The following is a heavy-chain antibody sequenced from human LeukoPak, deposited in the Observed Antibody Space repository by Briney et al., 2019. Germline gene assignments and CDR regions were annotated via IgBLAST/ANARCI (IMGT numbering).Heavy chain of an antibody. CDR2: INPNTGDR. CDR1: GYTFTNNH. V-gene: IGHV1-8*03. D-gene: IGHD4-17*01. J-gene: IGHJ4*02. Sequence: GASLKVSCKASGYTFTNNHINWVRQAPGQGLEWMGWINPNTGDRGYAQKFQGRVSITSDTSISTAYMELGSPRSEDTAVYFCARTTSLTASGYDYWGQGTLVTVSS. CDR3: ARTTSLTASGYDY.